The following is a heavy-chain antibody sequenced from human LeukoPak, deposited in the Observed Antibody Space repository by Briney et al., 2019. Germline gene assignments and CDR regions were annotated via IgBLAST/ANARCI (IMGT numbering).Heavy chain of an antibody. D-gene: IGHD6-6*01. V-gene: IGHV4-59*12. J-gene: IGHJ5*02. Sequence: SETLSLTCTVSGGSISSYYWSWIRQPPGKGLEWIGYIYYSGSATYNPSLKSRVTLSVDTSKKQLSLKLSSVTAADTAVYYCASEYSSSNWFDPWGQGTLVTVSS. CDR3: ASEYSSSNWFDP. CDR2: IYYSGSA. CDR1: GGSISSYY.